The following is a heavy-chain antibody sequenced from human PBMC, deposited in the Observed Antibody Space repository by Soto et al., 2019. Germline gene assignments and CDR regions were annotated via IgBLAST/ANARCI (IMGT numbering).Heavy chain of an antibody. J-gene: IGHJ4*02. D-gene: IGHD3-9*01. CDR3: ASARERWEYIEWFYRFGQ. V-gene: IGHV4-59*01. CDR2: IYYSGSS. CDR1: AGSIGGNY. Sequence: KSSEILSLTCTVSAGSIGGNYWGCIRQPPGKGLEWIGYIYYSGSSKYNPSLKSRVAMSADTTKNQIFLKLRSVPAAYTVIYYCASARERWEYIEWFYRFGQWGQGTMVTVSS.